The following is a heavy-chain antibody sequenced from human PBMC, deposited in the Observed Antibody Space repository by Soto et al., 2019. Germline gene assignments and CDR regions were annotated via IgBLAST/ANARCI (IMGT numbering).Heavy chain of an antibody. Sequence: GGSLRLSCAASGFTFSSYAMSWVRQAPGKGLEWVSAISGSGGSTYYADSVKGRFTISRDNSKNTLYLQMNSLRAEDTAVYYCAKDLGWWLRTERLAFDIWGQGTMVTVSS. CDR3: AKDLGWWLRTERLAFDI. CDR2: ISGSGGST. V-gene: IGHV3-23*01. D-gene: IGHD2-15*01. CDR1: GFTFSSYA. J-gene: IGHJ3*02.